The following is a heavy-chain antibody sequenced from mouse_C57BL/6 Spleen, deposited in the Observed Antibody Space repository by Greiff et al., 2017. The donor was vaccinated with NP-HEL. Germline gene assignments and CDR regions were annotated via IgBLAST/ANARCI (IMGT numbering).Heavy chain of an antibody. V-gene: IGHV1-15*01. J-gene: IGHJ2*01. Sequence: QVQLQQSGAELVRPGASVTLSCKASGYTFTDYEMHWVKQTPVHGLEWIGAIDPETGGTAYNQKFKGKAILTADKSSSTAYMELRSLTSGDSAFYYCRRLYGKGFDYWGQGTTLTVSA. CDR3: RRLYGKGFDY. CDR1: GYTFTDYE. D-gene: IGHD1-1*01. CDR2: IDPETGGT.